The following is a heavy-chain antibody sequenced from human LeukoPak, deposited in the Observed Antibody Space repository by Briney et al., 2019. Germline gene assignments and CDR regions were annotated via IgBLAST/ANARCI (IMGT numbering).Heavy chain of an antibody. D-gene: IGHD5-12*01. CDR3: ASEYSGYAGY. Sequence: GGSLRLSCAASGFTFSSYAMHWVRQAPGKGLEWVAVISYDGSNKYYADSVKGRFTISRDNSKNTLYLQMNSLRAEDTAVYYCASEYSGYAGYWGQGTLVTVSS. V-gene: IGHV3-30*04. CDR2: ISYDGSNK. CDR1: GFTFSSYA. J-gene: IGHJ4*02.